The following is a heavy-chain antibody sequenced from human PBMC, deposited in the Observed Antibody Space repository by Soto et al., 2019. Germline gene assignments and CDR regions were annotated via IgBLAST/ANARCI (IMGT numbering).Heavy chain of an antibody. CDR2: ISSSSSYI. D-gene: IGHD2-15*01. CDR3: ARHYCSGGSCYYIFDY. CDR1: GFTFSSYS. V-gene: IGHV3-21*01. J-gene: IGHJ4*02. Sequence: EVQLVESGGGLVKPGGSLRLSCAASGFTFSSYSMNWVRQAPGKGREWVSSISSSSSYIYYADSVKGRFTISRDNAKNSLYLEMNSLRAEDTAVYYCARHYCSGGSCYYIFDYWGQGTLVTVSS.